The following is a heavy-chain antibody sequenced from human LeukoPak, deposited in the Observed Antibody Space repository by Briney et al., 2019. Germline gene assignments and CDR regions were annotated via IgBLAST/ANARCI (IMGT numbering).Heavy chain of an antibody. V-gene: IGHV1-3*01. D-gene: IGHD3-22*01. CDR2: INAGNGNT. CDR1: GYTFTSYA. J-gene: IGHJ4*02. Sequence: ASVKVSCKASGYTFTSYAMHWVRQAPGQRLEWMGWINAGNGNTKYSQKFQGRVTITRDTSASTAYMELSSLRSEDTAVYYCARDLEGAYYDSSGYIYWGQGTLVTVSS. CDR3: ARDLEGAYYDSSGYIY.